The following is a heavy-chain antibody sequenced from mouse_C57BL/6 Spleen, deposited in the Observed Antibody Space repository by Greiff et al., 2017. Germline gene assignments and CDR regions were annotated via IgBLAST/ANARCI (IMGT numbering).Heavy chain of an antibody. J-gene: IGHJ1*03. CDR1: GFTFSNYW. Sequence: EVKLVESGGGLVQPGGSMKLSCVASGFTFSNYWMNWVRQSPEKGLEWVAQIRLKSDNYATHYAESVKGRFTISRDDSKSSVYLQMNNLRAEDTGIYYCTETGNLYFDVWGTGTTVTVSS. CDR3: TETGNLYFDV. V-gene: IGHV6-3*01. CDR2: IRLKSDNYAT. D-gene: IGHD2-1*01.